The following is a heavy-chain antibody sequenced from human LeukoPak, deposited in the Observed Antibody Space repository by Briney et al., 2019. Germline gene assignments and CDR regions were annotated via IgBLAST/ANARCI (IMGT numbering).Heavy chain of an antibody. CDR3: AKGKRHRFGELLWY. CDR2: IRYDGSNR. Sequence: QPGGSLRLSCAASGFTFSSYGMHWVRQAPGKGLEWVAFIRYDGSNRYYADSVKGRFTISRDNSKNTLYLQMNSLRAEDTAVYYCAKGKRHRFGELLWYWGQGTLVTVSS. J-gene: IGHJ4*02. V-gene: IGHV3-30*02. CDR1: GFTFSSYG. D-gene: IGHD3-10*01.